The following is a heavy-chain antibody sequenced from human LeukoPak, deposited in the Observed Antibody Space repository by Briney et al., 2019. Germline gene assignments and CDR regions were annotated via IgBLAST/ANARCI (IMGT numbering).Heavy chain of an antibody. CDR1: GGSISSGGYS. V-gene: IGHV4-30-2*01. CDR3: ARGGSGSFRDDAFDI. CDR2: IYHSGNT. Sequence: SQTLSLTCAVSGGSISSGGYSWSWIRQPPGKGLEWIGYIYHSGNTYYNPSLKSRVTISVDRSKNQFSLKLSSVTAADTAVYYCARGGSGSFRDDAFDIWGQGTMVTVSS. D-gene: IGHD3-10*01. J-gene: IGHJ3*02.